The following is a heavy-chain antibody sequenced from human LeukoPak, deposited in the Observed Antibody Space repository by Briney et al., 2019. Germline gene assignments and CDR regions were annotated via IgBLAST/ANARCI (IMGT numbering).Heavy chain of an antibody. D-gene: IGHD1-26*01. V-gene: IGHV4-39*07. CDR2: IDSSGST. CDR1: GGSISSSSHY. CDR3: ARFPYSGISHYFDY. J-gene: IGHJ4*02. Sequence: SETLSLTCTLSGGSISSSSHYWGWIRQPPGKGLEWIGGIDSSGSTHYNPSLKSRVTISVDTSKNQFSLKVTSVIAADTAVYFCARFPYSGISHYFDYWGQGALVTVSS.